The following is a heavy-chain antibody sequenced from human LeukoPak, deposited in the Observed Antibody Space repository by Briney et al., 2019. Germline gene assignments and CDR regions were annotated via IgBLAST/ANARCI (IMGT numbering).Heavy chain of an antibody. CDR3: AKYGGNSDLNY. CDR1: GFTFSSCA. CDR2: ISGSGGST. J-gene: IGHJ4*02. D-gene: IGHD4-23*01. Sequence: GGSLRLSCEASGFTFSSCAMNWVRQAPGKGLEWVSAISGSGGSTYYADSVKGRFTISRDNSKNTLYLQMNSLRAEDTAVYYCAKYGGNSDLNYWGQGTLVTVSS. V-gene: IGHV3-23*01.